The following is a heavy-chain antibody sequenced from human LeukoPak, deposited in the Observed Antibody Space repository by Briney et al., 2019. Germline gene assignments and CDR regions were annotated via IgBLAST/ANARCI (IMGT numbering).Heavy chain of an antibody. Sequence: PGGSLRLSCAASGFTFSRYWMTWFRQAPGKGLEWVANIKEDGGEKYYVASVRGRFTISRDNAKSSLFLQMNSLRAEDTAVYYCAKDPHLWSGYAPPARRFHDAFDIWGQGTMVTVSS. J-gene: IGHJ3*02. CDR3: AKDPHLWSGYAPPARRFHDAFDI. V-gene: IGHV3-7*03. CDR2: IKEDGGEK. D-gene: IGHD3-3*02. CDR1: GFTFSRYW.